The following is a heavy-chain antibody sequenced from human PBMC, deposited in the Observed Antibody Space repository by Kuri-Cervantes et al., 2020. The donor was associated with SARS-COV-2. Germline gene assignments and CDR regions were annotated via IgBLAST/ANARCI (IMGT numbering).Heavy chain of an antibody. V-gene: IGHV1-2*02. Sequence: ASVKVSCKASGYTFTGYYMHWVRQAPGQGLEWMGWINPNSGGTNYAQKFQGRVTMTRDTSISTAYTELSRLRSDDTAVYCCATEGYSIIIWAFAHWGQGTKVTVSS. D-gene: IGHD3-22*01. J-gene: IGHJ3*01. CDR2: INPNSGGT. CDR3: ATEGYSIIIWAFAH. CDR1: GYTFTGYY.